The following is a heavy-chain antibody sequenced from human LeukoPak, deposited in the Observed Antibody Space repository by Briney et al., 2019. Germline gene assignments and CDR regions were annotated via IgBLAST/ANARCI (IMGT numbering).Heavy chain of an antibody. CDR1: GFTFSSHA. CDR3: ARGDWGVVVPDFDY. Sequence: GGSLRLSCAASGFTFSSHAMSWVRQAAGKGLEWVSAISGSGGITSYADSVKGRFTISRDDSKNTLYLQMNSLRAEDTAVYYCARGDWGVVVPDFDYWGQGTLVTVSS. V-gene: IGHV3-23*01. CDR2: ISGSGGIT. J-gene: IGHJ4*02. D-gene: IGHD3-22*01.